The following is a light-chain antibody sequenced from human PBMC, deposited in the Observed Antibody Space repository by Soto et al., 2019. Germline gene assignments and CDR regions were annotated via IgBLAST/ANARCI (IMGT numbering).Light chain of an antibody. CDR2: NNN. CDR3: AAWDDSLSGVL. Sequence: QSVLTQPPSASGTPGQRITISCSGSSSNLGSNYVFWYQQLPGAAPKLLIYNNNQRPSGVPDRFSGSKSGTSASLAISGLRSEDEADYYCAAWDDSLSGVLFGGGTQLTV. V-gene: IGLV1-47*02. J-gene: IGLJ3*02. CDR1: SSNLGSNY.